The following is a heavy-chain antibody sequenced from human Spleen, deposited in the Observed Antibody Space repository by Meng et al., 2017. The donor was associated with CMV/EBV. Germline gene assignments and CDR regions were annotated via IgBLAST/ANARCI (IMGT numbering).Heavy chain of an antibody. V-gene: IGHV4-59*11. J-gene: IGHJ4*02. CDR2: IFYSGTT. Sequence: GSLRLSCTVSGGSITGHYWSWIRQPPGKGLDWIGYIFYSGTTIYNPSLKSRVTISVDTSKNHFSLELNSVTAADTAVYFFARGEGAAVGTGAPLDYWGQGTLVTVSS. D-gene: IGHD6-13*01. CDR3: ARGEGAAVGTGAPLDY. CDR1: GGSITGHY.